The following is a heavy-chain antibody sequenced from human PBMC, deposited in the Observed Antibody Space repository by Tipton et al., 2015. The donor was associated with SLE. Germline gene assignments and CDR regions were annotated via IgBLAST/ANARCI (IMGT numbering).Heavy chain of an antibody. D-gene: IGHD3-9*01. J-gene: IGHJ4*02. CDR2: ISSSGNDI. V-gene: IGHV3-48*03. CDR1: GFTFRSYE. CDR3: AREGRKVLRYFDWSIDY. Sequence: SLRLSCAGSGFTFRSYEMNWVRQAPGKGLEWVSYISSSGNDIAYAASVKGRFTISRDNAKNTLYLQMNSLRAEDTAVYYCAREGRKVLRYFDWSIDYWGQGTLVTVSS.